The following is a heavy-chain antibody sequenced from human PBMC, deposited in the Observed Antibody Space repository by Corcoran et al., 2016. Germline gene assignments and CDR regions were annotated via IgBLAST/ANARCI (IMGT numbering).Heavy chain of an antibody. CDR1: GGSISSSSYY. J-gene: IGHJ4*02. D-gene: IGHD3-22*01. CDR2: IYYSGST. V-gene: IGHV4-39*01. CDR3: ASQYYYDSSGNAPFFDY. Sequence: QLQLQESGPGLVKPSETLSLTCTVSGGSISSSSYYWGWIRQPPGKGLEWIGSIYYSGSTYYNPSLKSRVTISGDTSKNQFSLKLSSVTAADTAVYYCASQYYYDSSGNAPFFDYWGQGTLVTVSS.